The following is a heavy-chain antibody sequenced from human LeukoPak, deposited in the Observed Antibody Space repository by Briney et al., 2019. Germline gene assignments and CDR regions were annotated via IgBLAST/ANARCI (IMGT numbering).Heavy chain of an antibody. V-gene: IGHV4-34*01. CDR2: INHSGST. CDR1: SGSFSGNY. CDR3: ARGRYCSSTSCWVDY. Sequence: PSETLSLTCDVYSGSFSGNYWSWIRQPPGKGLEWIGEINHSGSTNYNPSLKSRVTISVGTSKNQFSLKLSSVTAADTAVYYCARGRYCSSTSCWVDYWGQGTLVTVSS. D-gene: IGHD2-2*01. J-gene: IGHJ4*02.